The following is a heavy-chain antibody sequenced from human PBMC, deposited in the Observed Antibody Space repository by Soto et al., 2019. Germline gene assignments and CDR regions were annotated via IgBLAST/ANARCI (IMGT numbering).Heavy chain of an antibody. J-gene: IGHJ4*02. CDR3: AKDIYDSSGLFDY. D-gene: IGHD3-22*01. V-gene: IGHV3-23*01. CDR1: GLTFSRDA. Sequence: PGGSLRPSCAASGLTFSRDAMSWVRQAPGQGLEWVSAISGSGGSSYYADSVKGRFTISRDNSKNTLYLQMNSLRAEDTAVYYCAKDIYDSSGLFDYWGQGT. CDR2: ISGSGGSS.